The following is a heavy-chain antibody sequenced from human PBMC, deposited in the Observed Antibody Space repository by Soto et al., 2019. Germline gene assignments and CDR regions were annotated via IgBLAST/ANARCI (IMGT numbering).Heavy chain of an antibody. CDR2: IYSGGST. CDR1: GFTVSSNY. V-gene: IGHV3-53*01. D-gene: IGHD3-10*01. Sequence: GGSLRLSCAASGFTVSSNYMSWVRQAPGKGLEWVSVIYSGGSTYYADSVKGRFTISRDNSKNTLYLQMNILRAEDTAVYYCARESPGGSTDYYYYYGMDVWGQGTTVTVSS. J-gene: IGHJ6*02. CDR3: ARESPGGSTDYYYYYGMDV.